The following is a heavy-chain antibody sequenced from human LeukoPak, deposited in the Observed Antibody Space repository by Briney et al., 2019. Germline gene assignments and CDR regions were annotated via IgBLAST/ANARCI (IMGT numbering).Heavy chain of an antibody. V-gene: IGHV3-66*01. CDR3: ARVANTPYYFDY. J-gene: IGHJ4*02. Sequence: GGSLRLSCAASGFTFSSYSMNWVRQAPGKGLEWVSVIYSGGSTYYADSVKGRFTISRDNSKNTPYLQMNSLRAEDTAVYYCARVANTPYYFDYWGQGTLVTVSS. CDR1: GFTFSSYS. D-gene: IGHD1/OR15-1a*01. CDR2: IYSGGST.